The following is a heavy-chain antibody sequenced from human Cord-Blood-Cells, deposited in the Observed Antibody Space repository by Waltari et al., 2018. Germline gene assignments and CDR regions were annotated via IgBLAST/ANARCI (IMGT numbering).Heavy chain of an antibody. Sequence: QVQLVQSGAEVKKPGSSVKVSCKASGGTFSSYAISWVRQAPGQGRVWMGRIIPILSIANYAQKFQGRVTITANKSTSTAYMELSSLRSEDTAVYYCASGLGYCSSTSCYEYYMDVWGKGTTVTVSS. CDR3: ASGLGYCSSTSCYEYYMDV. V-gene: IGHV1-69*09. CDR2: IIPILSIA. J-gene: IGHJ6*03. CDR1: GGTFSSYA. D-gene: IGHD2-2*01.